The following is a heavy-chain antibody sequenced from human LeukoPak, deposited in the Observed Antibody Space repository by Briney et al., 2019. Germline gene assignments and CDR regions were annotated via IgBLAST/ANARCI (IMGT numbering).Heavy chain of an antibody. CDR3: ARLPDSSGYYYYYGMDV. CDR2: IYPGDSDT. CDR1: GYSFTSYW. V-gene: IGHV5-51*01. Sequence: GESLKISCKGSGYSFTSYWIGWVRQMPGKGLEWMGIIYPGDSDTRYSPSFQGQVTISADKSISTAYLQWSSLKASDTAMYYCARLPDSSGYYYYYGMDVWGQGTTVTVSS. D-gene: IGHD3-22*01. J-gene: IGHJ6*02.